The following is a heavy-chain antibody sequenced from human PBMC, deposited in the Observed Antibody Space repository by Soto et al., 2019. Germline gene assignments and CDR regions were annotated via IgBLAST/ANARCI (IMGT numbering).Heavy chain of an antibody. CDR3: ARHLGYTTSSRTLYGMDV. Sequence: PGESLKISCKALGYSFTNYCIGWVLQMPWQGLEWMGIIYPGDSDTRYSPPFQGQITISADKSINTAYLQWNSLEASDTAMYYCARHLGYTTSSRTLYGMDVWGQGTTVTFSS. V-gene: IGHV5-51*01. CDR2: IYPGDSDT. J-gene: IGHJ6*02. D-gene: IGHD6-13*01. CDR1: GYSFTNYC.